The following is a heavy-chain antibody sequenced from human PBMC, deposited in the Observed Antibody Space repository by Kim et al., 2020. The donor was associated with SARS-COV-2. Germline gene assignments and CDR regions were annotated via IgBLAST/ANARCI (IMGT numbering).Heavy chain of an antibody. CDR2: ITSSGSYT. Sequence: GGSLRLSCAASGFTFSDYYMSWIRQAPGEGLEWVSYITSSGSYTNYADSVKGRFTISRDNAKNSLYMQMNSLRAEDTAVYYCATDHYYYNSAGYSARAFHSWGLGTMVTVSS. D-gene: IGHD3-22*01. CDR3: ATDHYYYNSAGYSARAFHS. CDR1: GFTFSDYY. J-gene: IGHJ3*01. V-gene: IGHV3-11*05.